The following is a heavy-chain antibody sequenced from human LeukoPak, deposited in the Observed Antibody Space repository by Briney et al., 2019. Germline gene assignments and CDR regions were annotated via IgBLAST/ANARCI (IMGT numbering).Heavy chain of an antibody. V-gene: IGHV3-48*01. Sequence: PGGSLRLSCAASGFTFSSYAMSWVRQAPGRGLEWVSYIGSSATVTNYADAVEGRFTISRDNAAKSLYLQMDSLRVEDTAVYYCARGTAGRIAAFGVIRGGYFDYWGQGTLVAVSS. CDR2: IGSSATVT. CDR1: GFTFSSYA. CDR3: ARGTAGRIAAFGVIRGGYFDY. D-gene: IGHD3-3*01. J-gene: IGHJ4*02.